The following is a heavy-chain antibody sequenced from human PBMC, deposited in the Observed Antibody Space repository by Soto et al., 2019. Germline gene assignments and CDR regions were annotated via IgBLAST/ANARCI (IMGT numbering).Heavy chain of an antibody. CDR3: ATDPPRIGYCSGGSCYKYYFDY. V-gene: IGHV1-24*01. CDR2: FDPEDGET. CDR1: GYTLTELS. D-gene: IGHD2-15*01. J-gene: IGHJ4*02. Sequence: ASVKVSCKVSGYTLTELSMHWVRQAPGKELEWMGGFDPEDGETIYAQKFQGRVTMTEDTSTDTAYMELSSLRSEDTAVYYCATDPPRIGYCSGGSCYKYYFDYWGQGTLVTVSS.